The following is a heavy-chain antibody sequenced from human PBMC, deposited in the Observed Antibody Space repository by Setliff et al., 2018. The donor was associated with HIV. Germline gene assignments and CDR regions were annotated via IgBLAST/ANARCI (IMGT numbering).Heavy chain of an antibody. J-gene: IGHJ4*02. V-gene: IGHV1-8*01. CDR1: GYTFSKYD. D-gene: IGHD6-19*01. CDR3: ARGRYSSGLTDY. Sequence: EASVKVSCKASGYTFSKYDINWVRQATGQGLEWMGWINTKSGNSGHAQKFQARITMTRNTSITTANMERNSLKSEDTAVYYCARGRYSSGLTDYWGQGTLVTVSS. CDR2: INTKSGNS.